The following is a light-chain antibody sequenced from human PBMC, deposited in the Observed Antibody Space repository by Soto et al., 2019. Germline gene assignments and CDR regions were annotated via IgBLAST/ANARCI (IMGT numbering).Light chain of an antibody. CDR3: QQSYSTPIA. CDR2: AAS. V-gene: IGKV1-39*01. J-gene: IGKJ5*01. Sequence: DIQMTQGPSSLSASVGDRVTLSCRASQGISNYLAWYQQKPGKVPKLLIYAASSLQSGVPSRFSGSGAGTDFTLTISSLQPEDFATYYCQQSYSTPIASGQGTRLEIK. CDR1: QGISNY.